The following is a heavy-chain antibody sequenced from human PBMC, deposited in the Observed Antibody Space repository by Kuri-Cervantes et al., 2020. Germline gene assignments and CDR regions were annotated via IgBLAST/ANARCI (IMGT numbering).Heavy chain of an antibody. CDR3: ARALHIAVAGNFDY. CDR2: ISYDGSNK. CDR1: GFTFSSYA. J-gene: IGHJ4*02. D-gene: IGHD6-19*01. Sequence: GGSLGLSCAASGFTFSSYAMHWVRQAPGKGLEWVAVISYDGSNKYYADSVKGRFTISRDNSKNTLYLQMNSLRAEDTAVYYCARALHIAVAGNFDYWGQGTLVTVSS. V-gene: IGHV3-30-3*01.